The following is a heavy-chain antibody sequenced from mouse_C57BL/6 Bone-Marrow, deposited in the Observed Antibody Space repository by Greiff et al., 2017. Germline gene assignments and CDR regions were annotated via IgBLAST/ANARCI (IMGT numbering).Heavy chain of an antibody. Sequence: EVQLVESGGGLVKPGGSLKLSCAASGFTFSSYTMSWVRQTPEKRLEWVATISGGGGNTYYPDSVKCRFTISRDNAKNTLYLQMSSLRSEDTALYYCASSYYSNYDPTWFAYWGQGTLVTVSA. D-gene: IGHD2-5*01. CDR3: ASSYYSNYDPTWFAY. CDR1: GFTFSSYT. CDR2: ISGGGGNT. V-gene: IGHV5-9*01. J-gene: IGHJ3*01.